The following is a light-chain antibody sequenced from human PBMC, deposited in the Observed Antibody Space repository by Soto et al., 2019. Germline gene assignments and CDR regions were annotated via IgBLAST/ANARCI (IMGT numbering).Light chain of an antibody. J-gene: IGKJ1*01. V-gene: IGKV3-20*01. CDR1: QSVSSNY. CDR2: GAS. CDR3: HQYGSAPWT. Sequence: IGLTQSPGTLSLSQGERGALSFRASQSVSSNYVAWYQQKPGQAPRLLISGASNRATGTPDRFRGSGSGTDFTLTITRLEPEDFAVYYCHQYGSAPWTFGQGTKVDIK.